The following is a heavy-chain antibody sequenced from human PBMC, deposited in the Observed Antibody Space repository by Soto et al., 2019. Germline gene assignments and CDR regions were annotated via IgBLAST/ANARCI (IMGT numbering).Heavy chain of an antibody. D-gene: IGHD6-13*01. J-gene: IGHJ1*01. CDR2: IGAYNGNT. Sequence: QVQLVQSGAEVKTPGASVRVSCKASGYTFTSYGISWVRQAPGQGLEWMGWIGAYNGNTNYAQNLQGRVTMTTDTSTTTAYMELRSLRSDDTDVYYCARAAISAAGTRYVLHWGQGTLVTVSS. CDR3: ARAAISAAGTRYVLH. CDR1: GYTFTSYG. V-gene: IGHV1-18*04.